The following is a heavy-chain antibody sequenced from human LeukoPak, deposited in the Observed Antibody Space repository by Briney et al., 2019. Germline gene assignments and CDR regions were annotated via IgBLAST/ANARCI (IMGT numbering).Heavy chain of an antibody. CDR1: GGTFSSYA. Sequence: SVKVSCKASGGTFSSYAISWLRQAPGQGLEWMGGIIPIFGTANYAQKFQGGVTITTHESTSTAYRGLSSMSSEDTAVYFCARASGLIREDYDILTGDHYYYMDVWGKATTVTVSS. CDR2: IIPIFGTA. D-gene: IGHD3-9*01. CDR3: ARASGLIREDYDILTGDHYYYMDV. J-gene: IGHJ6*03. V-gene: IGHV1-69*05.